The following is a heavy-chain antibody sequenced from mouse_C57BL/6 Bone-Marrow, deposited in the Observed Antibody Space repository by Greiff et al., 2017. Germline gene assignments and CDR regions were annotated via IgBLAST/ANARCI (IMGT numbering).Heavy chain of an antibody. Sequence: VQLQQSGPVLVKPGASVKMSCKASGYTFTDYYMNWVKQSHGKSLEWIGVINPYNGGTSYNQKFKGKATLTVDKSSSTAYMELNSLTSEDSAVDSCASVGATEVYAMDYWGQGTSVTVSS. CDR3: ASVGATEVYAMDY. CDR2: INPYNGGT. V-gene: IGHV1-19*01. CDR1: GYTFTDYY. D-gene: IGHD1-1*01. J-gene: IGHJ4*01.